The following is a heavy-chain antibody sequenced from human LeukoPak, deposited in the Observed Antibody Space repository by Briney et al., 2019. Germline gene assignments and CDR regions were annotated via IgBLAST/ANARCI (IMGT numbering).Heavy chain of an antibody. J-gene: IGHJ4*02. Sequence: PGGSLRLSCAASGFTFSSYWMHWVRQAPGKGLVWVSRINTDGSSTSYADSVKGRFTISRDNAKNTLYLQMNSLRAEDTAVYYCARDPYCSSTSCYTVEHRGDYWGQGTPVTVSS. CDR3: ARDPYCSSTSCYTVEHRGDY. D-gene: IGHD2-2*02. CDR2: INTDGSST. CDR1: GFTFSSYW. V-gene: IGHV3-74*01.